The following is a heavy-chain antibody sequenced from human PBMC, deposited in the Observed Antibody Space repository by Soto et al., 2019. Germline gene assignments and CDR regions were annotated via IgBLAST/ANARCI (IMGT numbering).Heavy chain of an antibody. J-gene: IGHJ5*01. D-gene: IGHD3-3*01. Sequence: SETLSLTCAVSNGSISSSNWWSWVRQPPGKGLEWIGEINNRGTINYNPSLQSRVTISVDKSKNQFSLRLNSVTAADTAVYYCERDGSPSFGYWFDSWGQGSLVTVSS. CDR1: NGSISSSNW. V-gene: IGHV4-4*02. CDR2: INNRGTI. CDR3: ERDGSPSFGYWFDS.